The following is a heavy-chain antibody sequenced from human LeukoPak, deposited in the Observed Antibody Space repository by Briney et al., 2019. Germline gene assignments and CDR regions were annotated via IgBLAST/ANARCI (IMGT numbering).Heavy chain of an antibody. J-gene: IGHJ4*02. Sequence: GGSLRLSCAASGFTFSRFAMSWVRQAPGKGLEWVSGFSGSGGSTYYADSVKGRFTISRDNSKNTLYLQMNSLRAEDTAVYYCVTSSSWSGLFDYWGQGTLVTVSS. CDR3: VTSSSWSGLFDY. CDR2: FSGSGGST. V-gene: IGHV3-23*01. D-gene: IGHD6-13*01. CDR1: GFTFSRFA.